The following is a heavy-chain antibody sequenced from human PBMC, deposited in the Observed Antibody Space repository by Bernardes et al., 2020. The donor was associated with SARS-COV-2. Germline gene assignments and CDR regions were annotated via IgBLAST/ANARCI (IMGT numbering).Heavy chain of an antibody. CDR3: ARGGGGSTWEFDY. CDR2: ISRSGNSI. CDR1: GFTFDSHA. Sequence: GGSLRLSCAASGFTFDSHAMNWVRQAPGKGLEWVSYISRSGNSIYYADSVKGRFIISRDNGENSLYLQMNGLRVEDTAVYYCARGGGGSTWEFDYWGQGTLVTVSS. J-gene: IGHJ4*02. D-gene: IGHD1-26*01. V-gene: IGHV3-21*06.